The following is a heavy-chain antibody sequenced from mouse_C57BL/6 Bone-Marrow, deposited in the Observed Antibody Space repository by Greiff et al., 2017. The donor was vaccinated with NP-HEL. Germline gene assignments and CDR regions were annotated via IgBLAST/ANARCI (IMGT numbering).Heavy chain of an antibody. CDR1: GYTFTSYW. D-gene: IGHD3-2*01. V-gene: IGHV1-50*01. CDR2: IDPSDSYT. CDR3: ARDSPDY. Sequence: QVQLQQPGAELVKPGASVKLSCKASGYTFTSYWMQWVKQRPGQGLEWIGEIDPSDSYTNYNQKFKGKATLTVDTSSSTAYMQLSSLTAEDSAVYYCARDSPDYWGQGTTLTVSA. J-gene: IGHJ2*01.